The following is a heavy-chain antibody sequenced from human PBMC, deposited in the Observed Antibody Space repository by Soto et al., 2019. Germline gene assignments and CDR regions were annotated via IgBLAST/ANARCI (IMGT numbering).Heavy chain of an antibody. J-gene: IGHJ6*02. CDR2: INAGNGNT. Sequence: QVQLVQSGAEVKKPGASVKVSCKASGYSFTNYAMHWVRQAPGQGLEWMGWINAGNGNTKYSQKFQGRVTITRDTSARTLYMELSSLRSEDTAVYYCAREYWRDYYNGMDVWGQGTTVTVSS. CDR3: AREYWRDYYNGMDV. V-gene: IGHV1-3*01. D-gene: IGHD2-15*01. CDR1: GYSFTNYA.